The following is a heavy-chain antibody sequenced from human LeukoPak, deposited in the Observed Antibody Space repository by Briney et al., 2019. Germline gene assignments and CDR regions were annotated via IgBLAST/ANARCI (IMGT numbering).Heavy chain of an antibody. CDR3: AKLPKLYGGDFDY. Sequence: PGGSPRLSCAASGFTFSGSAMHWVRQASGKGLEWVGRIRSKANSYATAYAASVKGRFTISRDDSKNTAYLQMNSLKTEDTAVYYCAKLPKLYGGDFDYWGQGTLVTVSS. V-gene: IGHV3-73*01. CDR1: GFTFSGSA. D-gene: IGHD2/OR15-2a*01. CDR2: IRSKANSYAT. J-gene: IGHJ4*02.